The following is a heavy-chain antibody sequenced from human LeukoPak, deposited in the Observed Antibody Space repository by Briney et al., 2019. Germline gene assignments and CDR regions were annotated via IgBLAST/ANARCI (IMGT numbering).Heavy chain of an antibody. V-gene: IGHV4-34*01. D-gene: IGHD3-22*01. CDR2: INHSGST. Sequence: PSETLSLTCAVYGGSSSGYYWSWIRQPPGKGLEWIGEINHSGSTNYNPSLKSRVTISVDTSKNQFSLKLSSVTAADTAVYYCAETYSSGLDAFDIWGQGTMVTVSS. CDR3: AETYSSGLDAFDI. CDR1: GGSSSGYY. J-gene: IGHJ3*02.